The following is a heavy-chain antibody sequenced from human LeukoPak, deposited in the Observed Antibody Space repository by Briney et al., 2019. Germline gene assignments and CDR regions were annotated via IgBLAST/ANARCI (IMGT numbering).Heavy chain of an antibody. D-gene: IGHD3-22*01. CDR2: IYSGGTT. J-gene: IGHJ4*02. Sequence: GGSLRLSCAVSGFTVSRNYMSWVRQAPGKGLEWVSVIYSGGTTFYADSVKGRFTISRDDSKNTLYLQMNSLRAEDTAVYYCARDLIDYDSSGFYYPLGYWGQGTLVTVSS. CDR1: GFTVSRNY. V-gene: IGHV3-66*01. CDR3: ARDLIDYDSSGFYYPLGY.